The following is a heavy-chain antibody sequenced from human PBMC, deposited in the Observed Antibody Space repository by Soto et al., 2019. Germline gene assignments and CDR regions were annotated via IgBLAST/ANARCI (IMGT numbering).Heavy chain of an antibody. Sequence: GESLKISCKGSGYSFTSYWIGWVRQMPGKGLEWMGIIYPGDSDTRYSPSFQGQVTISADKSISTAYLQWSSLKASDTAMYYCARHRSITIFGVVRSTYGMDVWGQGTTVTVSS. CDR1: GYSFTSYW. CDR3: ARHRSITIFGVVRSTYGMDV. CDR2: IYPGDSDT. V-gene: IGHV5-51*01. J-gene: IGHJ6*02. D-gene: IGHD3-3*01.